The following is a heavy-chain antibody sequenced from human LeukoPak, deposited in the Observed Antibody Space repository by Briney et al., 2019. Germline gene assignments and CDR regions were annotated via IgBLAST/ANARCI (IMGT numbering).Heavy chain of an antibody. V-gene: IGHV4-38-2*02. Sequence: SETLSLTCTVSGYSISSGYYWGWIRQPPGKGLEWIGSIYHSGSTYYNPSLKSRVTISVDTSKNQFSLKLSSVTAADTAVYYCARVRAAAIPYYFDSWGQGTLVTVSS. J-gene: IGHJ4*02. CDR1: GYSISSGYY. CDR3: ARVRAAAIPYYFDS. CDR2: IYHSGST. D-gene: IGHD6-13*01.